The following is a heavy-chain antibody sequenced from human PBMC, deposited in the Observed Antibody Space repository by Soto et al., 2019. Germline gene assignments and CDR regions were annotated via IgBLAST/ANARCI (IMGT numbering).Heavy chain of an antibody. CDR1: GYTFTGYY. V-gene: IGHV1-2*04. Sequence: ASVKVSCKASGYTFTGYYMHWVRQAPGQGLEWMGWINPNSGGTNYAQKFQGWVTMTRDTSISTAYMELSRLRSDDTAVYYCARDFGSSSGWGRYYYYGMEVWGQGTTVTVSS. CDR3: ARDFGSSSGWGRYYYYGMEV. D-gene: IGHD6-6*01. J-gene: IGHJ6*02. CDR2: INPNSGGT.